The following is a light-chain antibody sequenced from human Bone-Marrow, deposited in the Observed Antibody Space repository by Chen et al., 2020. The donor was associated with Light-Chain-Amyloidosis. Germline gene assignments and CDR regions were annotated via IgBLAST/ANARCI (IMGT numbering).Light chain of an antibody. Sequence: SYELTQPPSVSLSPGQTARITCSGDDLPTKYAYGYQQKPGQAPVLVIHRDTERPSGISERFSGSSSGTTATLTISAVQAEDEADYHCQSADSSGTYEVIFGGGTKLTVL. CDR3: QSADSSGTYEVI. V-gene: IGLV3-25*03. J-gene: IGLJ2*01. CDR1: DLPTKY. CDR2: RDT.